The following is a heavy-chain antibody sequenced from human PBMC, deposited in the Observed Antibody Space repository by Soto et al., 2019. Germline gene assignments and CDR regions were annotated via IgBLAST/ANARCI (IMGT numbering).Heavy chain of an antibody. CDR3: AKDFREYSV. CDR2: ISAYNGNT. CDR1: GYTFTSYG. Sequence: ASVKVSCKASGYTFTSYGISWVRQAPGQGLEWMGWISAYNGNTNYAQKLQGRVTMTTDTSTSTAYMELRSMRSANTAVDYWAKDFREYSVWGQGTLVTVSS. J-gene: IGHJ4*02. V-gene: IGHV1-18*01. D-gene: IGHD2-15*01.